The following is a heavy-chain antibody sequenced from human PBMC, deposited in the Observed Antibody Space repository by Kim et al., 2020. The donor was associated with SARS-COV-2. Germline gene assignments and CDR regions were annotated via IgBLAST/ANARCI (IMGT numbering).Heavy chain of an antibody. D-gene: IGHD1-26*01. CDR3: ARDLGGSGGY. J-gene: IGHJ4*02. CDR2: SNK. V-gene: IGHV3-33*01. Sequence: SNKYYADSVKGRLTISRDNSKNTLYLQMNSLGAEDTAVYYCARDLGGSGGYWGQGTLVTVSS.